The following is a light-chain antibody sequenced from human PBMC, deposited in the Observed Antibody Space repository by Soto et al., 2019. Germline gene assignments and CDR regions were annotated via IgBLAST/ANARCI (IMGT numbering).Light chain of an antibody. CDR2: EVS. V-gene: IGLV2-14*01. CDR1: SSDVGGYDH. J-gene: IGLJ1*01. CDR3: SSYSISTAYL. Sequence: QSLLTHPASLSGSPGQSITISCTGTSSDVGGYDHVSWYQLHPGKAPKLMVFEVSNRPSGVSFRFSGSKSGNTASLTISGLQAEDEADYFCSSYSISTAYLFGTGTKVTVL.